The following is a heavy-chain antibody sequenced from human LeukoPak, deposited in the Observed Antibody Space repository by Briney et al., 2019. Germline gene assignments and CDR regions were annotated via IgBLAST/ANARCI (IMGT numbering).Heavy chain of an antibody. Sequence: SGPTLVKPTQTLTLTCTFSGFSLSTSGVGVGWIRQPPGKAPEWLALIYWDDDKRYSPSLKSRLTITKDTSKNQVVLTMTNMDPVDTATYYCAHRPIAAAGIHFDYWGQGTLVTVSS. CDR2: IYWDDDK. D-gene: IGHD6-13*01. V-gene: IGHV2-5*02. J-gene: IGHJ4*02. CDR3: AHRPIAAAGIHFDY. CDR1: GFSLSTSGVG.